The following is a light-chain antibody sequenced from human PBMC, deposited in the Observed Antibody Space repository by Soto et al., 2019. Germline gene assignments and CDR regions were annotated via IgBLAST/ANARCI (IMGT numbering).Light chain of an antibody. Sequence: EIVLTQSPATLSLSPGDRATLSCRASQSVSNYLSWYQQKPGQAPRLLIYDAYKRATGIAARFSGSGSGTDFTLTISSLEPEDFAVYYCQQRSSWPTFGGGTKVDIK. CDR3: QQRSSWPT. CDR2: DAY. J-gene: IGKJ4*01. V-gene: IGKV3-11*01. CDR1: QSVSNY.